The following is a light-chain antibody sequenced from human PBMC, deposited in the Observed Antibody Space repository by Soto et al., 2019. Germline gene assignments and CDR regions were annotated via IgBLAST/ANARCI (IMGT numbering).Light chain of an antibody. CDR2: IAS. Sequence: DIQMTQSPSSVSASVGDRVTITCRASQDINSWLTWYQQKPGKAPKVLIYIASTLQPGVPSRFSGRRSGTDFSLTISNLQPEDFATYFCQQSKSFPLTFGGGTKVDIK. J-gene: IGKJ4*01. V-gene: IGKV1-12*01. CDR1: QDINSW. CDR3: QQSKSFPLT.